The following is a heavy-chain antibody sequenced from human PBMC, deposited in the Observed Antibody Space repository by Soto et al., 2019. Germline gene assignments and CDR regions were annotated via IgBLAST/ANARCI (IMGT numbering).Heavy chain of an antibody. Sequence: ASVKVSCKASGYTFTGHYIHWVRQAPEQGPEWMGEIGPESGATRYAQKFQGRVTMTRDTSITTVYMELKDLSPDDTAVYYCGRGRSGQIVVFYWGQGTPVTVSS. J-gene: IGHJ4*02. CDR2: IGPESGAT. D-gene: IGHD1-26*01. V-gene: IGHV1-2*02. CDR3: GRGRSGQIVVFY. CDR1: GYTFTGHY.